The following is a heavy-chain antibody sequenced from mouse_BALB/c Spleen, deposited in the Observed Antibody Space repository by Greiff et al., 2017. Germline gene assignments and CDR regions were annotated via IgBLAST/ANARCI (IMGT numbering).Heavy chain of an antibody. D-gene: IGHD2-4*01. CDR1: GFSLTSYD. CDR2: IWTGGGT. V-gene: IGHV2-9-2*01. CDR3: VRDDYDAY. Sequence: QVHVKQSGPGLVAPSQSLSITCTVSGFSLTSYDISWIRQPPGKGLEWLGVIWTGGGTNYNSAFMSRLSISKDNSKSQVFLKMNSLQTDDTAIYYCVRDDYDAYWGQGTLVTVSA. J-gene: IGHJ3*01.